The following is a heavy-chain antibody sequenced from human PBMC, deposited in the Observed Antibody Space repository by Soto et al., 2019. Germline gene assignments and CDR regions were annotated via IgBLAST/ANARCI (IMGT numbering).Heavy chain of an antibody. CDR2: IIPIFGTA. D-gene: IGHD2-21*02. J-gene: IGHJ6*02. Sequence: GASVKVSCKASGGTFSSYAISWVRQAPGQGLEWMGGIIPIFGTANYAQKFQSRVTITADESTSTAYMELSSLRSEDTAVYYCARDSARCGGDCDYYYYGMDVWGQRTTVTVSS. CDR1: GGTFSSYA. CDR3: ARDSARCGGDCDYYYYGMDV. V-gene: IGHV1-69*13.